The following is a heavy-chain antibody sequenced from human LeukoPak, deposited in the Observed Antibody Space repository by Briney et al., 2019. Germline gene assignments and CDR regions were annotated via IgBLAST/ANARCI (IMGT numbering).Heavy chain of an antibody. CDR3: ARCTYYDFWSGYYWCYYFDY. V-gene: IGHV4-59*12. J-gene: IGHJ4*02. D-gene: IGHD3-3*01. CDR2: IYYSGST. CDR1: GGSISSYY. Sequence: SETLSLTCTVSGGSISSYYWSWIRQPPGKGLEWIGYIYYSGSTNYNPSLKSRVTISVDTSKNQFSLKLSSVTAADTAVYYCARCTYYDFWSGYYWCYYFDYWGQGTLVTVSS.